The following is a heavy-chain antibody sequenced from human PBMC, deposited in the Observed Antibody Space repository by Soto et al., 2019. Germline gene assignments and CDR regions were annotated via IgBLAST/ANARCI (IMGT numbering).Heavy chain of an antibody. V-gene: IGHV3-20*04. CDR3: ARGAAAGVPHYYYGMDV. D-gene: IGHD6-13*01. CDR1: GFTFDDYG. CDR2: INWNGGST. J-gene: IGHJ6*02. Sequence: SGGSLRLSCAASGFTFDDYGMSWVRQAPGKGLEWVSGINWNGGSTGYADSVKGRFTISRDNAKNSLYLQMNSLRAEDTALYYCARGAAAGVPHYYYGMDVWGQATTVTVSS.